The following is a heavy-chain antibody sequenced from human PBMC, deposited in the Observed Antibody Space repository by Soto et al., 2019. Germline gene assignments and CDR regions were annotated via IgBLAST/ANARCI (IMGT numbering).Heavy chain of an antibody. J-gene: IGHJ6*02. Sequence: GGSLRLSCAASGFTFSSYSMNWVRQAPGKGLEWVSYISSSRSTIYYADSVKGRFTISRDNAKNTLYLQMNSLRDEDKAVYNCARDSRGVQLEPGGGEGTNYYYYGMDVWGQGTTVTVSS. D-gene: IGHD1-1*01. V-gene: IGHV3-48*02. CDR3: ARDSRGVQLEPGGGEGTNYYYYGMDV. CDR2: ISSSRSTI. CDR1: GFTFSSYS.